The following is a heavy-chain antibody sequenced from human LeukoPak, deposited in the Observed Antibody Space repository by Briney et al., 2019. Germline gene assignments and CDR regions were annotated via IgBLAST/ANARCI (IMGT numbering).Heavy chain of an antibody. D-gene: IGHD2-8*02. CDR2: INPNSGGT. Sequence: GASVKVSCKASGYTFTGYYLHWVRQAPGQGLEWMGWINPNSGGTDYAQKFQGRVTTTRDTSISTVYTELSRLRSDDTAVYYCAREGYCTGGTCFDNWGQGTLVTVSS. CDR1: GYTFTGYY. J-gene: IGHJ4*02. CDR3: AREGYCTGGTCFDN. V-gene: IGHV1-2*02.